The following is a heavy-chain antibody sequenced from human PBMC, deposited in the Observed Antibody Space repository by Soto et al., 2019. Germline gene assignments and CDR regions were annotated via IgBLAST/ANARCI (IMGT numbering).Heavy chain of an antibody. V-gene: IGHV4-31*03. Sequence: QVQLQESGPGLVKPSQTLSLTCTVSGGSVSSGGYYWSWIRQHPGKGLEWIGYISYRGSTYYNPSLKSRPTISVDTSKTQFSLKLSSVTAADTAVYYCARALPSYYYYGMDVWGQGTTVTVSS. CDR2: ISYRGST. J-gene: IGHJ6*02. CDR3: ARALPSYYYYGMDV. CDR1: GGSVSSGGYY.